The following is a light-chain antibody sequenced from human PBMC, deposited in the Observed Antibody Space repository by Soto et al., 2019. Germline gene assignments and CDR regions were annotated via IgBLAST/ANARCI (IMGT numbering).Light chain of an antibody. J-gene: IGKJ5*01. V-gene: IGKV3-20*01. CDR2: GAS. CDR1: QSVSSSY. Sequence: EIVLTQSPGTLSLSPGERATLSCRASQSVSSSYLAWYQQKPGQAPRLLIYGASSRATGIPDRFSGSGSGTDFTLTISRLEPEAFAVYYCQQYGSSPLTFGQATRLEIK. CDR3: QQYGSSPLT.